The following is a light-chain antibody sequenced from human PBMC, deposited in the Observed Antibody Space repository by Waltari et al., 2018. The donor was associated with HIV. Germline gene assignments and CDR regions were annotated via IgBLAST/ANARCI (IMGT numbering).Light chain of an antibody. CDR3: SSFANRDGFYVL. J-gene: IGLJ2*01. V-gene: IGLV2-8*01. CDR1: NSDLGTYDY. CDR2: EVT. Sequence: QSALTQPPSASGSPGQSVTLSCTGPNSDLGTYDYVSWYQQHPGKAPKLVISEVTKRPSGVSDRFSGSKSGNTAFLTVSGLQAEDEADYYCSSFANRDGFYVLFGGGTRLTVL.